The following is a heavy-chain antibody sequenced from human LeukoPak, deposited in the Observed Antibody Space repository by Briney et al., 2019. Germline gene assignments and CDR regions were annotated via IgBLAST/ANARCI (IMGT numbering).Heavy chain of an antibody. Sequence: SETLSLTCTVSGGSISSYYWSWIRQPPGKELEWIGYIYYSGSTNYNPSLKSRVTISVDTSKNQFSLKLSSVTAADTAVYYCARSEVFFDYWGQGTLVTVSS. D-gene: IGHD1-14*01. V-gene: IGHV4-59*08. CDR2: IYYSGST. J-gene: IGHJ4*02. CDR1: GGSISSYY. CDR3: ARSEVFFDY.